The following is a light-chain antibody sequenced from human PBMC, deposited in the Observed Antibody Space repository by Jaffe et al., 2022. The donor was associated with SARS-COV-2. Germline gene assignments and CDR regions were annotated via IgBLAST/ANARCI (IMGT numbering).Light chain of an antibody. J-gene: IGKJ2*01. Sequence: DIQMTQSPASLSASVGDRVTITCRASQTISSYLNWYQQKPGKAPNLLIYAASSLQSGVPSRFSGSGSGTDFTLTISSLQPEDSATYYCQQSYSTPLYTFGQGTKLEIK. CDR2: AAS. V-gene: IGKV1-39*01. CDR3: QQSYSTPLYT. CDR1: QTISSY.